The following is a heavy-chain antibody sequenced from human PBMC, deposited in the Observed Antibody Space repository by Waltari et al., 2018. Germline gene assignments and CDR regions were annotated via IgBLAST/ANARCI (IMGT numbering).Heavy chain of an antibody. CDR1: GGSISSGSYY. V-gene: IGHV4-61*09. D-gene: IGHD3-3*01. J-gene: IGHJ4*02. CDR2: IYTSGGT. CDR3: ATFTDYWSGYNIDY. Sequence: QVQLQESGPGLVKPSQTLSLTCTVSGGSISSGSYYWSWIRQPAGKGLEWVGDIYTSGGTNTHPSLQIRFTISVYPSRNQFSLKVSSVTAADTAVYYCATFTDYWSGYNIDYWGQGTLVTVSS.